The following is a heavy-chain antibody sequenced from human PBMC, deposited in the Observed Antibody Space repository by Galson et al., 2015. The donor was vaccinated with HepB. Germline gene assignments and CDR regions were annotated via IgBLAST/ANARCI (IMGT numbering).Heavy chain of an antibody. J-gene: IGHJ6*02. CDR3: ARDSRLELRLNNYFSYGMDV. CDR1: GYSFSNYG. V-gene: IGHV1-18*01. CDR2: FSGYDGST. Sequence: SVKVSCKASGYSFSNYGLSWIRQAPGPGLEWMGWFSGYDGSTNYAQKFKGRVTMTADASTGTAYLELRKLRSDDTAVYYCARDSRLELRLNNYFSYGMDVWGQGSAGTVSS. D-gene: IGHD1-1*01.